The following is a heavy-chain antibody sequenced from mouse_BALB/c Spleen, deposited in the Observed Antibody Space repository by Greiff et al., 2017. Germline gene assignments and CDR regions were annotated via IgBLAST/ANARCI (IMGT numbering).Heavy chain of an antibody. CDR3: ARDQDGNYGFAY. J-gene: IGHJ3*01. CDR1: GFSLTSYG. CDR2: IWAGGST. V-gene: IGHV2-9*02. Sequence: VMLVESGPGLVAPSQSLSITCTVSGFSLTSYGVHWVRQPPGKGLEWLGVIWAGGSTNYNSALMSRLSISKDNSKSQVFLKMNSLQTDDTAMYYCARDQDGNYGFAYWGQGTLVTVSA. D-gene: IGHD2-1*01.